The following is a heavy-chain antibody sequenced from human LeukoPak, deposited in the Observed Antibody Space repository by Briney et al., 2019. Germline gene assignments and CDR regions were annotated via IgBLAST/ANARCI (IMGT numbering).Heavy chain of an antibody. CDR2: IYYSGST. CDR3: ARVGLLWFGEPLDGMDV. D-gene: IGHD3-10*01. J-gene: IGHJ6*04. CDR1: GGSISSGDYY. V-gene: IGHV4-30-4*01. Sequence: SQTLSLTCTVSGGSISSGDYYWSWIRQPPGKGREWFGYIYYSGSTYYNPSLKSRVTISVDTSKNQFSLKLSSVTAADTAVYYCARVGLLWFGEPLDGMDVWGKGTTVTVSS.